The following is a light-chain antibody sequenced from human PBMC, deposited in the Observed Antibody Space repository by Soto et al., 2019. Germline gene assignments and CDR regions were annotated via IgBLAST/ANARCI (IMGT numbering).Light chain of an antibody. J-gene: IGKJ4*01. Sequence: DIQMTQSPSTLSASVGDRVTITCRASQSVRSWLAWYQQKPGRAPKFLIYDASSLEIGVPSRFSGSGSGTEFTLTISNLQPDDFATYYCQQYDNYPLTFGGGTKVDI. CDR2: DAS. CDR1: QSVRSW. CDR3: QQYDNYPLT. V-gene: IGKV1-5*01.